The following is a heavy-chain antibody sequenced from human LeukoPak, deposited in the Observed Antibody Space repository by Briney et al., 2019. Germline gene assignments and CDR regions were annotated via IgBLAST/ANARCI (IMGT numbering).Heavy chain of an antibody. CDR1: GFSFRGFA. V-gene: IGHV3-30*04. Sequence: PGGSLRLSCAASGFSFRGFAMYWVRQAPGKGLEWVAVISSDGSNVYYSDFAKGRFTISRDNSKNTLNLQLDSLRTDDTAVYYCGTDLEAVSWLAPGFQRWGQRTLVTVSS. J-gene: IGHJ1*01. D-gene: IGHD6-19*01. CDR2: ISSDGSNV. CDR3: GTDLEAVSWLAPGFQR.